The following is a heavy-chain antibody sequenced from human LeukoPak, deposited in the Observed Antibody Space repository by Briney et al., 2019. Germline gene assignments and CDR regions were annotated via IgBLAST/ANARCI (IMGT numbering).Heavy chain of an antibody. V-gene: IGHV4-39*01. CDR1: GGSISSSSYY. CDR2: IYYSGST. CDR3: ARHLGLGYGDKPRRGNWFDP. Sequence: SETLSLTCTVSGGSISSSSYYWGWIRQPPGKGLEWIGSIYYSGSTYYNPSLKSRVTISVDTSKNQFSLKLSSVTAADTAVYYCARHLGLGYGDKPRRGNWFDPWGQGTLVTVSS. D-gene: IGHD4-17*01. J-gene: IGHJ5*02.